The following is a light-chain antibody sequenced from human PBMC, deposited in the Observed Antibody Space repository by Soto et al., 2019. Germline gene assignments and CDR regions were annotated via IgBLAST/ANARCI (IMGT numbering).Light chain of an antibody. J-gene: IGLJ1*01. CDR3: QFFDSSRSGLYV. V-gene: IGLV1-40*01. CDR2: GNT. Sequence: QSVLTQPPSVSGAPGQRVTISCSGSSSNIGAKYDVPWYQQFPGTAPKLLIYGNTNRPSVVPDRFCASKSGTSASLAITGLQADDEADYYCQFFDSSRSGLYVFGTGTKVTVL. CDR1: SSNIGAKYD.